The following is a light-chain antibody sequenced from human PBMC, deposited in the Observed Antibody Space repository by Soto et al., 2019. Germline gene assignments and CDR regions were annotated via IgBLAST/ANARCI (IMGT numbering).Light chain of an antibody. CDR2: GAS. V-gene: IGKV3-20*01. J-gene: IGKJ1*01. CDR1: QSVSSSY. CDR3: QQYGSSPPWT. Sequence: EIVLTQSPGTLSLSPGERATLSCRASQSVSSSYLAWYQQKPGQAPRLLIYGASIRATGIPDRVSGSGSETDFSLTISRLEPEDFAVYYCQQYGSSPPWTFGQGTKVEIK.